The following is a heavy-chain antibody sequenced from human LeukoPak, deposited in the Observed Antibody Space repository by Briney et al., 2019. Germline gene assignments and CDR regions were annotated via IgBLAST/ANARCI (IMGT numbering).Heavy chain of an antibody. J-gene: IGHJ4*02. D-gene: IGHD1-26*01. Sequence: PSETLSLTCTVSGGSITSNSYYWGWIRQPPGKGLEWIGSIYYSGSTYYNPSLKSRVTISVDTSKNQFSLKLSSVTAADTAVYYCARVFGGELLDFDYWGQGTLVTVSS. V-gene: IGHV4-39*07. CDR3: ARVFGGELLDFDY. CDR2: IYYSGST. CDR1: GGSITSNSYY.